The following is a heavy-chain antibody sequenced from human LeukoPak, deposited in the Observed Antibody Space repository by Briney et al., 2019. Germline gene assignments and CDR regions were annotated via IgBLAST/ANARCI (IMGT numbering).Heavy chain of an antibody. CDR2: ISSSGSHT. V-gene: IGHV3-11*06. CDR1: GFTFSDYY. J-gene: IGHJ4*02. D-gene: IGHD6-13*01. Sequence: PGGSLRLSCAASGFTFSDYYMTWIRQAPGKGLEWVSYISSSGSHTTYADSVKGRFTISRDSAKNSLSLQVNSLRADDTAVYYCARVGSTVAAGTPDYWGQGTLVTVSS. CDR3: ARVGSTVAAGTPDY.